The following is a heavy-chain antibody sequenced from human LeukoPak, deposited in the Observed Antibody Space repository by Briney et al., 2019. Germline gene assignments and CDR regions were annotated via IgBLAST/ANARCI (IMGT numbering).Heavy chain of an antibody. CDR1: GGTFSSYA. J-gene: IGHJ4*02. D-gene: IGHD5-24*01. CDR3: AGDVEKSTRGLYH. CDR2: IIPIFGTA. V-gene: IGHV1-69*13. Sequence: ASVKVSCKASGGTFSSYAISWVRQAPGQGLEWMGGIIPIFGTANYAQKFQGRVTITADESTSTAYMELSSLRSDDTAIYYCAGDVEKSTRGLYHWGQGTLVTVSS.